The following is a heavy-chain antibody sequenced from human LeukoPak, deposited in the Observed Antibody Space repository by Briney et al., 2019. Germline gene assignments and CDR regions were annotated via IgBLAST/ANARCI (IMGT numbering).Heavy chain of an antibody. D-gene: IGHD4-17*01. CDR1: GYTFTSYG. CDR2: ISAYNGNT. Sequence: ASVEVFCKPSGYTFTSYGISWVRLAPGHPLEGMGWISAYNGNTSYAQKLQGRVTMTTDTSTSTAYMELRSLRSDDTAVYYCARDEATVPYLDYWGQGTLVTVSS. CDR3: ARDEATVPYLDY. V-gene: IGHV1-18*01. J-gene: IGHJ4*02.